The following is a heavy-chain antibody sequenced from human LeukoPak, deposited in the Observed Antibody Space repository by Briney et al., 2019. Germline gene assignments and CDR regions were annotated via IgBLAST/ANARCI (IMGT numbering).Heavy chain of an antibody. Sequence: PGGSLRLSCAASGFTFSSYEMNWVRQAPGKGLEWVSYINTIGTTINYADSLKGRFTVSRDNARNSLHLQMNSLRGEDTAVYYCARTAAVVRGLVIQSHDAFDIWGPGTLVTVSS. CDR1: GFTFSSYE. D-gene: IGHD3-10*01. CDR2: INTIGTTI. J-gene: IGHJ3*02. CDR3: ARTAAVVRGLVIQSHDAFDI. V-gene: IGHV3-48*03.